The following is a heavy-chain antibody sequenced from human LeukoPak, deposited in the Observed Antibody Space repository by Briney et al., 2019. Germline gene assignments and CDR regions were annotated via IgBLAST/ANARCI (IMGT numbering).Heavy chain of an antibody. V-gene: IGHV3-23*01. D-gene: IGHD2-15*01. CDR1: GFTFGSYA. CDR2: ISGSGGST. CDR3: AKDPSDIYCSGGSCYPDDNWFDP. J-gene: IGHJ5*02. Sequence: TGGSLRLSCAASGFTFGSYAMSWVRQAPGKGLEWVSAISGSGGSTYYADSVKGRFTISRDNSKNTLYLQMNSLRAEDTAVYYCAKDPSDIYCSGGSCYPDDNWFDPWGQGTLVTVSS.